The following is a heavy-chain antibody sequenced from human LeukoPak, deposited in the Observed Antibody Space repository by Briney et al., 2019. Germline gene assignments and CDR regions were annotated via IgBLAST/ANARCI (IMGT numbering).Heavy chain of an antibody. CDR2: IYSGGST. CDR3: ARAPYFWSGYPFDY. J-gene: IGHJ4*02. D-gene: IGHD3-3*01. V-gene: IGHV3-53*01. CDR1: GFTVSSNY. Sequence: PGGSLRLSCAASGFTVSSNYMSWVRQAPGKGLEWVSVIYSGGSTYYADSVKGRFTISRDNSKNTLYLQMNSLRAEDTAVYYCARAPYFWSGYPFDYWGQGTLVTVSS.